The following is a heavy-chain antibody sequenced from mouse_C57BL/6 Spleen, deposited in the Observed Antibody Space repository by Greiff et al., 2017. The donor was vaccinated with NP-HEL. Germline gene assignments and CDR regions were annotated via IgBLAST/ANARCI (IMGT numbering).Heavy chain of an antibody. CDR2: INPNNGGT. V-gene: IGHV1-26*01. J-gene: IGHJ4*01. CDR1: GYTFTDYY. D-gene: IGHD1-1*01. Sequence: EVQLQQSGPELVKPGASVKISCKASGYTFTDYYMNWVKQSHGKSLEWIGDINPNNGGTSYNQKFKGKATLTVDKSSSTAYMELRSLTSEDSAVYYCARWEVTVYYYAMDYWGQGTSVTVSS. CDR3: ARWEVTVYYYAMDY.